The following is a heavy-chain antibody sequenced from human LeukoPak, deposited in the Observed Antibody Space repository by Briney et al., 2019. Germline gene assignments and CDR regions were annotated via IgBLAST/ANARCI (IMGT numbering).Heavy chain of an antibody. CDR3: ARAPYYYGSGSYLPSPYYYGMDV. CDR1: GFTFSSYS. CDR2: ISSSSSYI. J-gene: IGHJ6*02. Sequence: GGSLRLSCAASGFTFSSYSMNWVRQAPGKGLEWVSSISSSSSYIYYADSVKGRFTISRDNAKNSLYLQMNSLRAEDSAVYYCARAPYYYGSGSYLPSPYYYGMDVWGQGTTVTVSS. V-gene: IGHV3-21*01. D-gene: IGHD3-10*01.